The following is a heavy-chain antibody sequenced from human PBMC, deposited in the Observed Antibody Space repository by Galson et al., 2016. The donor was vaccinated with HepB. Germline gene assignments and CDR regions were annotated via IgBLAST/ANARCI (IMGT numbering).Heavy chain of an antibody. Sequence: SLRLSCAASGFTFGSYGMPWVRQAPGKGLEWVAVISYDGSKKYYADSVKGRFTISRGNAKNSLYLQMNSLRAEDTAVYYCARVVPLYSGGWYVRGDGWFDPWGQGTLVTVSS. CDR3: ARVVPLYSGGWYVRGDGWFDP. J-gene: IGHJ5*02. CDR1: GFTFGSYG. D-gene: IGHD6-19*01. V-gene: IGHV3-30*03. CDR2: ISYDGSKK.